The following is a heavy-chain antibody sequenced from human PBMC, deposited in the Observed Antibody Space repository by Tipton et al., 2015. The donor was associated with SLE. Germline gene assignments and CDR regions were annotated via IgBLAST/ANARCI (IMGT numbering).Heavy chain of an antibody. CDR1: GGSISSSSYY. CDR2: IYYSGST. D-gene: IGHD1-26*01. Sequence: TLSLTCTVSGGSISSSSYYWGWIRQPPGKGLEWIGSIYYSGSTYYNPSLKSRVTISVDTSKNQFSLKLSSVTAADTAVYYCARGVGATPYWGQGTLVTVSS. CDR3: ARGVGATPY. J-gene: IGHJ4*02. V-gene: IGHV4-39*07.